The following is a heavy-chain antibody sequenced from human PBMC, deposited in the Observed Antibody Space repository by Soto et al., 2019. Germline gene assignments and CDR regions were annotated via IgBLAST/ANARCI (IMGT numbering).Heavy chain of an antibody. Sequence: SETLSLTCTVSGGSVSSGSYYWSWIRQPPGKGLEWIGYIYYSGSTNYNPSLKSRVTISVDTSKNQFSLKLSSVTAADTAVYYCARDRKIAARPIYYYYGMDVWGQGTTVTVSS. CDR3: ARDRKIAARPIYYYYGMDV. D-gene: IGHD6-6*01. J-gene: IGHJ6*02. CDR1: GGSVSSGSYY. CDR2: IYYSGST. V-gene: IGHV4-61*01.